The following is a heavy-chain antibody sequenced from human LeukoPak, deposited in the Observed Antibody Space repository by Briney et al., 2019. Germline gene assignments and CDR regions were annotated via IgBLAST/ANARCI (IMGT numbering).Heavy chain of an antibody. J-gene: IGHJ4*02. Sequence: GGSLRLSCAASGFTFSSYGMHWVRQAPGKGLEWVAVISYDGSNKYYADSVKGRFTISRDNSKNTLYLQMNSLRAEDTAVYYCAKARGTAMEPHFDYWGQGTLVTVSS. CDR2: ISYDGSNK. V-gene: IGHV3-30*18. D-gene: IGHD5-18*01. CDR3: AKARGTAMEPHFDY. CDR1: GFTFSSYG.